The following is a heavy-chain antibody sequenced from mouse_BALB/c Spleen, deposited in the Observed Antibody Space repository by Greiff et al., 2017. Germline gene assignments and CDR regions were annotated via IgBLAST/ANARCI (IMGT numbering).Heavy chain of an antibody. V-gene: IGHV2-4-1*01. CDR2: IWSGGST. J-gene: IGHJ3*01. Sequence: QVQLKESGPGLVQPSQSLSITCTVSGFSLTSYGVHWVRQSPGKGLEWLGVIWSGGSTDYNAAFISRLSISKDNSKSQVFFKMNSLQADDTAIYYCAREGLLRYLAWFAYWGQGTLVTVSA. CDR3: AREGLLRYLAWFAY. D-gene: IGHD1-1*01. CDR1: GFSLTSYG.